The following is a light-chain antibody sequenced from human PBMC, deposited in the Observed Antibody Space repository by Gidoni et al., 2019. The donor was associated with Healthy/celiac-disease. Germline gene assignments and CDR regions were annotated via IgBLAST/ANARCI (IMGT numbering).Light chain of an antibody. J-gene: IGKJ1*01. CDR1: QSISSY. CDR3: QQSYSTPRT. CDR2: AAS. Sequence: DIQMTHSPSSLSASVGDRVTITCRASQSISSYLNWYQQKPGKAPKLLIYAASSLQSGVPSRCSGSGSGTDFTLTISSLQPEDFATYYCQQSYSTPRTFGQGTKVEIK. V-gene: IGKV1-39*01.